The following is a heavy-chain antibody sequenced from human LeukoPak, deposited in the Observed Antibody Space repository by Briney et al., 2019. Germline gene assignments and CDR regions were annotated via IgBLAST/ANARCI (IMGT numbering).Heavy chain of an antibody. CDR1: GFTLRSHR. J-gene: IGHJ4*02. Sequence: PWGAPRVSRAAAGFTLRSHRMDSGRPGPRQGLGWGGGIWYDGSNKYYADSVKGRFTISRDNSKNTLYLQMNSLRAEDTAVYYCARSYSSGWSERSYFDYWGQGTLVTVSS. D-gene: IGHD6-19*01. V-gene: IGHV3-33*01. CDR3: ARSYSSGWSERSYFDY. CDR2: IWYDGSNK.